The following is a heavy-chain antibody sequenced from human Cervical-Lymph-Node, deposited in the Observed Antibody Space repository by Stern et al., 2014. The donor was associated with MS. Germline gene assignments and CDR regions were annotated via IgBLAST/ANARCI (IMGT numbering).Heavy chain of an antibody. V-gene: IGHV1-69*01. CDR2: IFPIFGTA. CDR1: GGTFSHYA. Sequence: VQLVESGAGVKKPWSSGKVSFKASGGTFSHYAIDWVPQATGQGLEWMGGIFPIFGTANYAQKLQGRVTISADESTSKAYMELSSLRSEDTAVYYCARLASNKTSGWYLDNWGQGTLVTVSS. D-gene: IGHD6-19*01. J-gene: IGHJ4*02. CDR3: ARLASNKTSGWYLDN.